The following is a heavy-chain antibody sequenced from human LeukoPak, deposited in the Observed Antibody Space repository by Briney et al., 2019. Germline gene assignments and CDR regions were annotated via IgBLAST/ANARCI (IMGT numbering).Heavy chain of an antibody. V-gene: IGHV4-34*01. D-gene: IGHD5-18*01. CDR3: ARGVVLRPDTRRVTQRRWPPNWFDP. Sequence: SETLSLTCAVYGGSFSGYYWSWIRQPPGKGLEWIGEINHSGSTNYNPSLKSRVTISVDTSKNQFSLKLSSVTAADTAVYYCARGVVLRPDTRRVTQRRWPPNWFDPWGQGTLVTVSS. CDR1: GGSFSGYY. CDR2: INHSGST. J-gene: IGHJ5*02.